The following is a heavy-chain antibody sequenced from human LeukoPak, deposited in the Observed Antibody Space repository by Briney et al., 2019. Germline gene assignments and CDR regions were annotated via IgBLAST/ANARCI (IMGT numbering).Heavy chain of an antibody. J-gene: IGHJ3*02. D-gene: IGHD3-22*01. CDR2: SSGSGSIT. CDR1: GFTSSSYV. V-gene: IGHV3-23*01. CDR3: AKDLSSGYYGAFDI. Sequence: GGSLRLSCAASGFTSSSYVMSWVRQAPGKGLEWVSASSGSGSITYYADSVKGRFTISRDNSNNTVYLQMNSLRAAATALYYCAKDLSSGYYGAFDIWGQGTMVAVSS.